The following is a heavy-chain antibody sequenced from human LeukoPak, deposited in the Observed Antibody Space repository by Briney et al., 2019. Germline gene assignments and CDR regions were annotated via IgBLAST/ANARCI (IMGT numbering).Heavy chain of an antibody. Sequence: GSLRLSCVASGFTFSSYEMNWVRQAPGKGLEWIWHIYKIGTTNYNPSLKSRLTISADTSKNQFSLKLRSVTAADTAVYYCVIGVGWQPDYWGQGALVTVSS. V-gene: IGHV4-59*01. CDR1: GFTFSSYE. CDR2: IYKIGTT. J-gene: IGHJ4*02. D-gene: IGHD2-15*01. CDR3: VIGVGWQPDY.